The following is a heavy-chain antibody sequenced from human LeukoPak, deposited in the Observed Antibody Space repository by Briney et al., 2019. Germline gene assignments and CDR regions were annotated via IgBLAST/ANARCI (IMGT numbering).Heavy chain of an antibody. CDR1: GFTFSSYG. CDR3: ARDRQGIVLMVYAYDY. J-gene: IGHJ4*02. V-gene: IGHV3-30*02. CDR2: IRYDGSNK. D-gene: IGHD2-8*01. Sequence: GGSLRLSCAASGFTFSSYGMHWVRRAPGKGLEWVAFIRYDGSNKYYADSVKGRFTISRDNSKNTLYLQMNSLRAEDTAVYYCARDRQGIVLMVYAYDYWGQGTLVTVSS.